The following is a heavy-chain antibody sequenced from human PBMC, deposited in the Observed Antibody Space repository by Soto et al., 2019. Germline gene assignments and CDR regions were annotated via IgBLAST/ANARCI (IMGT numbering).Heavy chain of an antibody. CDR2: IDPSDSYT. J-gene: IGHJ6*02. Sequence: GESLKISCKGSGYSFTSYWISWVRQMPGEGLEWMGRIDPSDSYTNYSPSFQGHVTISADKSISTAYLQWSSLKASDTAMYYCAITGTTSDYYYYGMDVWGQGTTVTVSS. V-gene: IGHV5-10-1*01. CDR3: AITGTTSDYYYYGMDV. CDR1: GYSFTSYW. D-gene: IGHD1-20*01.